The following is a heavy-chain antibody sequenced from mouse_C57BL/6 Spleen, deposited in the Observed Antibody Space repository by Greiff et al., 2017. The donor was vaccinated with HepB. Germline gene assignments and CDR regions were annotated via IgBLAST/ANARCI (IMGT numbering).Heavy chain of an antibody. V-gene: IGHV14-2*01. D-gene: IGHD1-1*01. CDR1: GFNIKDYY. Sequence: EVQLQQSGAELVKPGASVKLSCTASGFNIKDYYMHWVKQRTEQGLEWIGRIDPEDGENKYAPKFQGKATITADTSYNTAYLQLRSLTSEDTAVYYCAREGGSSYVPWYFDVWGTGTTVTVSS. CDR2: IDPEDGEN. CDR3: AREGGSSYVPWYFDV. J-gene: IGHJ1*03.